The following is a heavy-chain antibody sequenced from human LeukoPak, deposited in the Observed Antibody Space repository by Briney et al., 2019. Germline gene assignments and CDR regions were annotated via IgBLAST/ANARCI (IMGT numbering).Heavy chain of an antibody. D-gene: IGHD6-13*01. J-gene: IGHJ5*02. CDR3: ARDQASSSGWYGSWFDP. CDR2: IYYSGST. CDR1: GGSISSYY. V-gene: IGHV4-59*12. Sequence: SETLSLTCTVSGGSISSYYWSWIRQPPGKGLEWIGYIYYSGSTNYNPSLKSRVTMSVDTSKNQFSLELSSVTAADTAVYYCARDQASSSGWYGSWFDPWGQGILVTVSS.